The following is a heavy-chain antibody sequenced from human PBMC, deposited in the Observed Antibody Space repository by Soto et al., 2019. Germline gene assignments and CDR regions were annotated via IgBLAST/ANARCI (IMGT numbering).Heavy chain of an antibody. CDR1: GGSVSSGSYY. D-gene: IGHD3-10*01. V-gene: IGHV4-61*01. Sequence: SETLSLTCTVSGGSVSSGSYYWSWIRQPPGKGLEWIGYIYYSGSTNYNPSLKSRVTISVDTSKNQFSLKLSSVTAADTAVYYCASLPYGWFGEYNWFDPWGQGTLVTVSS. J-gene: IGHJ5*02. CDR3: ASLPYGWFGEYNWFDP. CDR2: IYYSGST.